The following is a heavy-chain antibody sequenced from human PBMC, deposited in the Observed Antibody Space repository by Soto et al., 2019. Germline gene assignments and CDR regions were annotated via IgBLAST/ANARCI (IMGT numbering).Heavy chain of an antibody. Sequence: EVQLVQSGAEVKKPGESLKISCKGSGYRYTNYWIGWVRQMPGKALEWMGISFPGDSHTRYSPSFQGQVTISADKSINTAYLKWSGLKASDTAMYYCARRTRFSGLTGGEFDYWGQGTLVTVSS. J-gene: IGHJ4*02. V-gene: IGHV5-51*01. D-gene: IGHD2-8*02. CDR2: SFPGDSHT. CDR3: ARRTRFSGLTGGEFDY. CDR1: GYRYTNYW.